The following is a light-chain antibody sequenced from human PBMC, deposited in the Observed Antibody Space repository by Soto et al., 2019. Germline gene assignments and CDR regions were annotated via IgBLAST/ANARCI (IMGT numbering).Light chain of an antibody. V-gene: IGKV1-5*01. CDR2: DAS. J-gene: IGKJ1*01. CDR1: RSIIHF. CDR3: QQYNSYSQT. Sequence: LSPSVGDRVTITCRASRSIIHFLAWYQQKPGKAPKLLICDASSLESGVPSRFSGSGSGTEFTLTISSLQPDDFATYYCQQYNSYSQTFGQGTKV.